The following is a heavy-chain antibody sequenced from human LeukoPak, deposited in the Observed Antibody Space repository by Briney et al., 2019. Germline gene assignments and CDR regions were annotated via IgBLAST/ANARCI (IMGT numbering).Heavy chain of an antibody. CDR2: FYSGGNT. CDR3: VRDQNY. J-gene: IGHJ4*02. CDR1: GFTVSTNY. V-gene: IGHV3-53*01. Sequence: GGSLRLSCAASGFTVSTNYMSWVRQAPGKGLEWASVFYSGGNTYYADSVKGRFTVSSDNSKNTLYLQMNSLRAEDTAVYYCVRDQNYWGQGTLVTVSS.